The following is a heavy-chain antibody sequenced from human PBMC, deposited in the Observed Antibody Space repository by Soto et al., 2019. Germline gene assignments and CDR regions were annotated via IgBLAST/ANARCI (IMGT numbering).Heavy chain of an antibody. V-gene: IGHV3-7*01. Sequence: EVQLVESGGGLVQPGGSLRLSCAASGFTFSSYWMSWVRPAPGKGLEWVANIKQDGSEKYYVDSVTGRFNISRDNAKNSLCLQMNSLRAEDTAVYYRARDSSGWYYFDYWGQGTLVTVSS. D-gene: IGHD6-19*01. CDR1: GFTFSSYW. CDR2: IKQDGSEK. J-gene: IGHJ4*02. CDR3: ARDSSGWYYFDY.